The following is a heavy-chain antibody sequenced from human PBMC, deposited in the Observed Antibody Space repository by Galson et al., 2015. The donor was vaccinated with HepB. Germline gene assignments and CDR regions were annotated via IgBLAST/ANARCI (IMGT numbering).Heavy chain of an antibody. CDR1: GFTFSSYS. V-gene: IGHV3-21*01. J-gene: IGHJ4*02. D-gene: IGHD6-6*01. Sequence: SLRLSCAASGFTFSSYSMNWVRQAPGKGLEWVSSISSSSSYIYYADSVKGRFTTSRDNAKNSLYLQMNSLRAEDAAVYYCARVSIAALSDYWGQGTLVTVSS. CDR3: ARVSIAALSDY. CDR2: ISSSSSYI.